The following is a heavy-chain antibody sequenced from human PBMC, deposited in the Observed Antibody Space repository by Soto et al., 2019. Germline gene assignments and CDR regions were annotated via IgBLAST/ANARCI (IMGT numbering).Heavy chain of an antibody. CDR3: AREGRHCSTTSCDNWFDP. V-gene: IGHV4-59*01. CDR2: IYYSGST. D-gene: IGHD2-2*01. Sequence: SETLSLTCTVSGGSINTFYWSWVRQPAGKGLEWIGYIYYSGSTNYNPSLKSRVTISVDTSKNQFSLKVSSVTAADTAVYYCAREGRHCSTTSCDNWFDPWGQGTLVTVSS. J-gene: IGHJ5*02. CDR1: GGSINTFY.